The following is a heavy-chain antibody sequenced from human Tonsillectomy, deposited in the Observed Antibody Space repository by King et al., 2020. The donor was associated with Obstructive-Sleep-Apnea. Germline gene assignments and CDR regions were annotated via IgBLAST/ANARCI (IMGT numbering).Heavy chain of an antibody. CDR1: GGTFSSYA. Sequence: QLVQSGAEVKKPGSSVKVSCKASGGTFSSYAISWVRQAPGQGLEWMGRIIPILGIANYAQKFQGRVTITADKSTSTAYMELSSLRSEDTAVYYCARVGECSGGSCYPHYYYYYGMDVWGQGTTVTVSS. D-gene: IGHD2-15*01. CDR3: ARVGECSGGSCYPHYYYYYGMDV. CDR2: IIPILGIA. J-gene: IGHJ6*02. V-gene: IGHV1-69*04.